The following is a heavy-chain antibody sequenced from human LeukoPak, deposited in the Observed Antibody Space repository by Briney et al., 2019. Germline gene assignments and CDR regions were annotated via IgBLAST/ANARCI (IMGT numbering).Heavy chain of an antibody. CDR2: ISGSGGST. Sequence: GGSLRLSCAASGFTFSSYAMSWVRQAPGKGLEWVSAISGSGGSTYYADSVKGRFTISRDNSKNTLYLQMNGLRAEDTAVYYRAKGQLLLYAIPDYWGQGTLVTVSS. V-gene: IGHV3-23*01. D-gene: IGHD2-2*02. CDR3: AKGQLLLYAIPDY. J-gene: IGHJ4*02. CDR1: GFTFSSYA.